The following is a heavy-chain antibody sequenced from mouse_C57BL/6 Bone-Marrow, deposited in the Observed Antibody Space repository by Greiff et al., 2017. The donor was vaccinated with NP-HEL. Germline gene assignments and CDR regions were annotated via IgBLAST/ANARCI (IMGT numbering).Heavy chain of an antibody. CDR2: IRSKSNNYAT. V-gene: IGHV10-1*01. Sequence: EVQLVESGGGLVQPKGSLKLSCAASGFSFNTYAMNWVRQAPGKGLEWVARIRSKSNNYATYYADSVKDRFTISRDDSESMLYLQMNNLKTEDTAMYYCVRLGGDGFAYWGQGTLVTVSA. D-gene: IGHD3-1*01. J-gene: IGHJ3*01. CDR1: GFSFNTYA. CDR3: VRLGGDGFAY.